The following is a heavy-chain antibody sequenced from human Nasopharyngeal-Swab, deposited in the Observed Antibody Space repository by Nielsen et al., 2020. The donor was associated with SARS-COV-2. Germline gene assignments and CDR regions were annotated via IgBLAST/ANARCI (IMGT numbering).Heavy chain of an antibody. CDR3: VRDGYTTGRNDAFDI. J-gene: IGHJ3*02. D-gene: IGHD1-1*01. CDR1: GFTFSSHS. Sequence: GGSLRLSCAASGFTFSSHSMNWVRQAPGKGLEWVSSISSSSTYIYYVDSVKGRFTISRDNAKNSLYLQMNSLRVEDTAVYYCVRDGYTTGRNDAFDIWGQGTMVTVSS. CDR2: ISSSSTYI. V-gene: IGHV3-21*01.